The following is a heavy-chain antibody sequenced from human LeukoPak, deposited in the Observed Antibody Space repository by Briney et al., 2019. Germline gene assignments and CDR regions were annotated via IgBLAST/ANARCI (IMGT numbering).Heavy chain of an antibody. J-gene: IGHJ4*02. CDR1: GGSISSSSYY. CDR2: IYYSGST. Sequence: SETLSLTCTVSGGSISSSSYYWGWIRQPPGKGLEWIGSIYYSGSTYYNPSLKSRVTISVDTSKNQFSLKLSSVTAADTAVYYCARVLRGGVLFDYWGQGTLVTVSS. D-gene: IGHD3-16*01. V-gene: IGHV4-39*07. CDR3: ARVLRGGVLFDY.